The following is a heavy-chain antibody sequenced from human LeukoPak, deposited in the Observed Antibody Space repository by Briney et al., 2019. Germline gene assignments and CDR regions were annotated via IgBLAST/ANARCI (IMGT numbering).Heavy chain of an antibody. CDR3: ARDWYCSGGSCIDLFDY. Sequence: GASVKVSCKASGYTFTDYGISWVRQAPGQGLEWMGWISTYNGDTNYAQNLQGRLTMTTDTSTSTVYMELSSLKSDDTAVYYCARDWYCSGGSCIDLFDYWGQGILVTVSS. CDR1: GYTFTDYG. CDR2: ISTYNGDT. V-gene: IGHV1-18*01. D-gene: IGHD2-15*01. J-gene: IGHJ4*02.